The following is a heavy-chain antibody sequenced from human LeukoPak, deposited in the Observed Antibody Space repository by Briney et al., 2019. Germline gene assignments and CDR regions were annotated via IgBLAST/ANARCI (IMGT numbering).Heavy chain of an antibody. CDR1: GFTVSSNY. V-gene: IGHV4-59*02. CDR2: IYYSGST. Sequence: PGGSLRLSCAASGFTVSSNYMSWVRQAPGEGLEWIGYIYYSGSTNYNPSLKSRVTISVDTSKNQFSLKLSSVTAADTAVYYCARGLGPDFDYWGQGTLVTVSS. CDR3: ARGLGPDFDY. J-gene: IGHJ4*02.